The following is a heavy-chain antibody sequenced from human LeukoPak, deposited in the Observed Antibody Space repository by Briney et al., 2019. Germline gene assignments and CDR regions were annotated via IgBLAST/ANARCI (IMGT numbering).Heavy chain of an antibody. CDR3: AKVNWNCGEHS. J-gene: IGHJ4*02. CDR1: GGSIYLYY. CDR2: ISAASNYI. V-gene: IGHV3-21*04. D-gene: IGHD1-7*01. Sequence: PSETLSLTCTVSGGSIYLYYWSWVRQAPGKGLEWVSFISAASNYIYYADSVKGRFTISRDNDKNSLYLQMNSLRAEDTALYYCAKVNWNCGEHSWGQGTLVTVSS.